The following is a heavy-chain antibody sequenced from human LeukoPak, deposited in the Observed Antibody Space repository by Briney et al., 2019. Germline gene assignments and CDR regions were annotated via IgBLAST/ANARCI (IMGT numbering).Heavy chain of an antibody. Sequence: PSETLSLTCTVPGGSISTSYWSWIRQPPGKGLEWIGYIYYSGSTNYNPSLKSRVNISVDTSKNQFSLKLSSVTAADTAVYYCARPTYRGGYFHALEYWGQGTLVTVSS. CDR2: IYYSGST. V-gene: IGHV4-59*08. D-gene: IGHD1-26*01. CDR1: GGSISTSY. J-gene: IGHJ4*02. CDR3: ARPTYRGGYFHALEY.